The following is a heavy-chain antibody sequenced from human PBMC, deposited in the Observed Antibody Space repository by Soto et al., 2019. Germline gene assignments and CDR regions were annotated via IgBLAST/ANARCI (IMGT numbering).Heavy chain of an antibody. CDR1: GYTFSSYT. Sequence: ASVKVSCKTFGYTFSSYTIHWVRQAPGQSLEWMGWINPGNGNTKYSQKFQGRVTITRDTSASTAYMDLSSLRSEDTAVYYCASAIAAACFDYWGQGTLVTVS. V-gene: IGHV1-3*01. J-gene: IGHJ4*02. CDR2: INPGNGNT. D-gene: IGHD6-13*01. CDR3: ASAIAAACFDY.